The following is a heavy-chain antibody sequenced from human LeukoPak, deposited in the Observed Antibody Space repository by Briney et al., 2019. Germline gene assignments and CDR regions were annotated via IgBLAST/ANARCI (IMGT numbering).Heavy chain of an antibody. CDR1: GFTFSNYW. CDR2: IDGEGSST. CDR3: ATVFRVEGATGLDY. V-gene: IGHV3-74*01. J-gene: IGHJ4*02. Sequence: GGSLRLSCAASGFTFSNYWMHWVRQVPGEGLVWVSRIDGEGSSTSYAESVKGRFTISRGNAKKSLYLQMSSLRAEDTAVYYCATVFRVEGATGLDYWGQGTLVTVSS. D-gene: IGHD2-15*01.